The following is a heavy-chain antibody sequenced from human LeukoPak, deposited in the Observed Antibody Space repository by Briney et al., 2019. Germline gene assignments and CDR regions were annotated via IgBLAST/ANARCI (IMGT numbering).Heavy chain of an antibody. J-gene: IGHJ3*02. D-gene: IGHD3-3*01. CDR1: GFTFSTFA. CDR2: IFPSGGEI. V-gene: IGHV3-23*01. CDR3: ARHRKSEYDFWRDAFDI. Sequence: GGSLRLSCAASGFTFSTFAMIWVRQPPGKGLEWVSSIFPSGGEIHYADSVRGRFTISRDNSKSTLSLQMNSLKASDTAMYYCARHRKSEYDFWRDAFDIWGQGTMVTVSS.